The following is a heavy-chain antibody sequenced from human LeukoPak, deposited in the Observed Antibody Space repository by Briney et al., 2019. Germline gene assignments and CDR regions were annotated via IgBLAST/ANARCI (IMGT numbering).Heavy chain of an antibody. V-gene: IGHV3-21*01. D-gene: IGHD2-15*01. CDR1: GFTFSSYS. CDR2: ISSSSSYI. J-gene: IGHJ3*02. Sequence: TGGSLRLSCAASGFTFSSYSMNWVRQAPGKGLEWVSSISSSSSYIYYADSVKGRFTISRDNAKNSLYLQMNSLRAEDTAVYYCARARPSLYCSGGSCYRDAFDIWGQGTMVTVSS. CDR3: ARARPSLYCSGGSCYRDAFDI.